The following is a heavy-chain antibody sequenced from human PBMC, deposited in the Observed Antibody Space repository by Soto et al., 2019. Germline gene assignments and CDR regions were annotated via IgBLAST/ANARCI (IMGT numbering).Heavy chain of an antibody. V-gene: IGHV1-18*01. J-gene: IGHJ5*02. CDR1: CYTFTSCG. D-gene: IGHD3-10*01. Sequence: QVQLVQYGAEVKKPGASVKVSCKASCYTFTSCGISWVRQAPGQGVEWMGWISAYNGNTNYAQKLQGRVTMTTDTSTSTAYMEVRSLRSDDTAVYYCARDYYGSGRLNAHNWFDPWGQGTLVTVSS. CDR2: ISAYNGNT. CDR3: ARDYYGSGRLNAHNWFDP.